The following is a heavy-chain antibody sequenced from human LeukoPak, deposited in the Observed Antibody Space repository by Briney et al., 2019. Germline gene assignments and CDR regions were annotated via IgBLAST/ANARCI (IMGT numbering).Heavy chain of an antibody. CDR3: AREHFDY. Sequence: SETLSLTCAVSGYSISSNYYWGWIRQPPGKGLEWIGCFYHSGNTYYNPSLKSRVTISVDTSKNQFSLKLSSVTAADTAVYYCAREHFDYWGQGGLVTVSS. CDR2: FYHSGNT. V-gene: IGHV4-38-2*02. CDR1: GYSISSNYY. J-gene: IGHJ4*01.